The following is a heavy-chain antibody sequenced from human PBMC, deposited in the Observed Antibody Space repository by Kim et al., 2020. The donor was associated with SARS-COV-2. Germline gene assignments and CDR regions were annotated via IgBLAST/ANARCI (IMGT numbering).Heavy chain of an antibody. CDR3: AKEGFDYNHFDY. CDR1: GFNFGDFT. V-gene: IGHV3-9*01. D-gene: IGHD4-4*01. J-gene: IGHJ4*02. CDR2: ISWNSAYI. Sequence: GGSLRLSCAASGFNFGDFTIHWVRQTPGKGLEWVSSISWNSAYIGYADSVKGRFTVSRDNAKNSLFLQMNSLRSADTAFYYCAKEGFDYNHFDYWGQGVLVTVSS.